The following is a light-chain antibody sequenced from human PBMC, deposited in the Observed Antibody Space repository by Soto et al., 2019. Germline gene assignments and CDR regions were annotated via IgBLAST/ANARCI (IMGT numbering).Light chain of an antibody. V-gene: IGKV1-8*01. CDR2: AAS. CDR3: QQYYSYPRA. Sequence: AIRMTQSPSSFSASTGDRVTITCRASQGISSYLAWYQQKPGKAPKLLIYAASTSQSGVPSRFSGSGSGTDFTLTICCLQSEDFATYYCQQYYSYPRAFGQGTKLDIK. J-gene: IGKJ1*01. CDR1: QGISSY.